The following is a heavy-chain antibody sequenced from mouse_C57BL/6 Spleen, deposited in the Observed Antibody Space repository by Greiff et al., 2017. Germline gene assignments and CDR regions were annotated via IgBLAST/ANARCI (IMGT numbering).Heavy chain of an antibody. CDR3: ARQVTTVVEGWYFDV. J-gene: IGHJ1*03. Sequence: EVKLVESGGGLVQPGESLKLSCESNEYEFPSHDMSWVRKTPEKRLELVAAINSDGGSTYYPDTMERRFIISRDNTKKTLYLQMSSLRSEDTALYYCARQVTTVVEGWYFDVWGTGTTVTVSS. CDR1: EYEFPSHD. D-gene: IGHD1-1*01. CDR2: INSDGGST. V-gene: IGHV5-2*01.